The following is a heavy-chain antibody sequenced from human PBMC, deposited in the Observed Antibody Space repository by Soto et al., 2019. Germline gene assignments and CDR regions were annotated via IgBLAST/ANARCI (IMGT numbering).Heavy chain of an antibody. CDR3: ARGSDSYCTNGVCPYGYFDY. CDR1: GGTFSSYA. Sequence: QVQLMQSGAEVKKPGSSVKVSCKASGGTFSSYAISWVRQAPGQGLEWMGGIIPIFGTANYAQKFQGRVTITADKSTSTAYMELSSLRSEDTAVYYCARGSDSYCTNGVCPYGYFDYWGQGTLVTVSS. V-gene: IGHV1-69*06. J-gene: IGHJ4*02. CDR2: IIPIFGTA. D-gene: IGHD2-8*01.